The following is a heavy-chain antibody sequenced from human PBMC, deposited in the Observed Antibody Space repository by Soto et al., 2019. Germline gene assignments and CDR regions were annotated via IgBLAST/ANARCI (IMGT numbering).Heavy chain of an antibody. D-gene: IGHD2-8*01. V-gene: IGHV4-4*02. J-gene: IGHJ6*02. CDR2: IYHSGST. CDR1: GGSISSSNW. Sequence: TSETLSLTCAVSGGSISSSNWWSWVRQPPGKGLEWIGEIYHSGSTNYNPSLKSRVTISVDKSKNQFSLKLSSVTAADTAVYYCARGCTNGVCSSLYYYDYGMDVWGQGTTVTVSS. CDR3: ARGCTNGVCSSLYYYDYGMDV.